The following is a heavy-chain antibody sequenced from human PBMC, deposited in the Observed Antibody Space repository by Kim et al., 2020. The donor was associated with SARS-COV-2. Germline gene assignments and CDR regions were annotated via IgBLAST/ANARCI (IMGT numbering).Heavy chain of an antibody. CDR1: GYDFDTYW. D-gene: IGHD5-18*01. CDR3: ARLGYSYGYGVYDYYGMD. Sequence: GESLKISCQASGYDFDTYWITWVRQMPGKGLEWVGRIDTSDSYSSYSPSFQGDVTFSKNKSSDTAFLEWSSLKASDTAIYYCARLGYSYGYGVYDYYGMD. J-gene: IGHJ6*01. V-gene: IGHV5-10-1*01. CDR2: IDTSDSYS.